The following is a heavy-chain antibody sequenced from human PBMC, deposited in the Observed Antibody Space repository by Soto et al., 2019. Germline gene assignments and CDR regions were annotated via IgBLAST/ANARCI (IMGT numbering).Heavy chain of an antibody. D-gene: IGHD2-15*01. CDR2: TGADGINE. V-gene: IGHV3-23*01. J-gene: IGHJ4*02. CDR1: GFTFSTYA. CDR3: ARKEGGTHPFDY. Sequence: EVQLLESGGGLAQPGGSLRLSCVASGFTFSTYAMSWVRQAPGKGLEWVSATGADGINEHYADSVKGRFTISRDNSRNTLFLQMNSLTVEDTAVYHCARKEGGTHPFDYWGQGTLVTVSS.